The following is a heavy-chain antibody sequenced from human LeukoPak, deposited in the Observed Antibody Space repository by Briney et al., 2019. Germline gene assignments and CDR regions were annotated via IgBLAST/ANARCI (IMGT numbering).Heavy chain of an antibody. CDR3: AKQPSGYDYYFDY. V-gene: IGHV3-23*01. D-gene: IGHD5-12*01. Sequence: GGSLRLSFAASGFTFSSYAMSWVRQAPGKGLEWVSAISGSGGSTYYADSVKGRFTISRDNSKNTLYLQMNSLRAEDTAVYYCAKQPSGYDYYFDYWGQGTLVTVSS. CDR2: ISGSGGST. CDR1: GFTFSSYA. J-gene: IGHJ4*02.